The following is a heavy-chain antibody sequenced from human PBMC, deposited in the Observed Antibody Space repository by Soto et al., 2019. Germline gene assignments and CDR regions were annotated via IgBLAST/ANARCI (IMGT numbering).Heavy chain of an antibody. CDR3: VKGIAVAGQTTRDFDY. CDR1: GCTSSGYA. CDR2: ISHDGGRT. V-gene: IGHV3-64D*06. D-gene: IGHD6-19*01. J-gene: IGHJ4*02. Sequence: RPLRISGSASGCTSSGYAIHWVPQASGKGLEHVSVISHDGGRTYYADSVKGRFTISRDSSKNTLYLQMNSLKAEDTAVSLCVKGIAVAGQTTRDFDYWGQGTLVTVSA.